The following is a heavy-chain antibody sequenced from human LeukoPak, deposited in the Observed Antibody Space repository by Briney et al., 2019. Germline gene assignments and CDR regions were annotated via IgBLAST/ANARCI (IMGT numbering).Heavy chain of an antibody. CDR1: GGSISSTSYY. CDR2: IYYGGST. CDR3: ARLGEGRSSWFGPFDY. Sequence: SETLSLTCTVSGGSISSTSYYWGWIRQPPGKGLEYIGSIYYGGSTYYKSSLKSRVTISVDTSRNQFSLKLSSVTAADTAVYYCARLGEGRSSWFGPFDYWGQGTLVTVSS. D-gene: IGHD6-13*01. J-gene: IGHJ4*02. V-gene: IGHV4-39*01.